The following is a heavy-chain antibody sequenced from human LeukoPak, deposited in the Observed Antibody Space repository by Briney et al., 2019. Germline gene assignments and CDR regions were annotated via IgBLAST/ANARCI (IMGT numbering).Heavy chain of an antibody. V-gene: IGHV3-23*01. J-gene: IGHJ5*02. CDR3: AKDLLLWFGELPGMFDP. D-gene: IGHD3-10*01. Sequence: PGGSLRLSCAASGLSFSEYGMTWVRQAPGGGLEWVSGVSESGDRAYYADSVKGRFTISRDNSKNTVYLQMNSLRVDDTAVYYCAKDLLLWFGELPGMFDPWGQGTLVTVSS. CDR2: VSESGDRA. CDR1: GLSFSEYG.